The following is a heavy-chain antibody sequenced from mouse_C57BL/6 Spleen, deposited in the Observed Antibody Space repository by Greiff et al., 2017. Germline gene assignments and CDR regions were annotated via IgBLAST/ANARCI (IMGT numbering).Heavy chain of an antibody. CDR1: GFTFSDFY. D-gene: IGHD4-1*01. V-gene: IGHV7-1*01. Sequence: EVHLVESGGGLVQSGRSLRLSCATSGFTFSDFYMEWVRQAPGKGLEWIAASRNKANDYTTEYSASVKGRFIVSRDTSQSILYLQMNALRAEDTAIYYCARTGPAWFAYWGQGTLVTVSA. CDR2: SRNKANDYTT. J-gene: IGHJ3*01. CDR3: ARTGPAWFAY.